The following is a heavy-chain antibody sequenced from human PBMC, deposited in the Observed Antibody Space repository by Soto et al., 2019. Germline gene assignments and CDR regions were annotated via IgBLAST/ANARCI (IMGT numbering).Heavy chain of an antibody. CDR3: ARIPLGYCSSTSCLDY. V-gene: IGHV4-31*03. J-gene: IGHJ4*02. CDR2: IYYSGST. Sequence: QVQLQESGPGLVKPSQTLSLTCTVSGGSISSGGYYWSWIRQHPGKGLEWIGYIYYSGSTYYNPSLKSRVTIAVDTSKNQLSLKLSSVTAADTAVYYCARIPLGYCSSTSCLDYWGQGTLVTVSS. D-gene: IGHD2-2*01. CDR1: GGSISSGGYY.